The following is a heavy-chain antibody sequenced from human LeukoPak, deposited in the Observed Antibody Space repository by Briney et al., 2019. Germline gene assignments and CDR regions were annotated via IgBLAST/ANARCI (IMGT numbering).Heavy chain of an antibody. Sequence: ASVKVSCKASGYTFTGYYMHWVRQAPGQGLEWMGWINPNSGGTNYAQKFQGRVTMTRDTSISTAYMELSRLRSDDTAVYCCARGRGIAASRWFDPWGQGTLVTVSS. V-gene: IGHV1-2*02. J-gene: IGHJ5*02. CDR3: ARGRGIAASRWFDP. D-gene: IGHD6-13*01. CDR1: GYTFTGYY. CDR2: INPNSGGT.